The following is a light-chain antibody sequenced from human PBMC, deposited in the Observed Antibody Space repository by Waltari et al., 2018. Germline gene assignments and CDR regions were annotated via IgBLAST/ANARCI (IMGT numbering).Light chain of an antibody. CDR1: SSNIGAGHD. Sequence: QSILTQPTSVSGAPGQRVTISCTGSSSNIGAGHDVHWYQAFPGTAPKLLIFGNHNRPSGGPDRFSGSKSGSSASLAINGLQAEDEADYYCQSFDSNVRGGVVFGGGTKVTVL. J-gene: IGLJ3*02. CDR2: GNH. CDR3: QSFDSNVRGGVV. V-gene: IGLV1-40*01.